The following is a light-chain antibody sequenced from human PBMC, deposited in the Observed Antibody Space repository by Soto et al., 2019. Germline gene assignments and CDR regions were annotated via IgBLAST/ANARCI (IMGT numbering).Light chain of an antibody. V-gene: IGKV3-20*01. CDR2: GAS. CDR1: QSVSSSY. J-gene: IGKJ1*01. Sequence: EIVLTQSPGTLSLSPIEIATLSCRASQSVSSSYLAWYQQKPGQAPRLLIYGASSRATGIPDRFSGSGSGTDFTLTISRLEPEDFAVYYCQQYGSSPLWTFGQGTKVDI. CDR3: QQYGSSPLWT.